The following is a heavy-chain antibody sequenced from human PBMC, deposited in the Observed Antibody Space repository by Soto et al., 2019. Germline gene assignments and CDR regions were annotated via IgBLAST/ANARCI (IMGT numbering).Heavy chain of an antibody. CDR3: VRRARPDFYYMDV. D-gene: IGHD6-6*01. V-gene: IGHV3-64*01. CDR2: ISSNGVGT. Sequence: EVQLAESGGGLAQPGGSLRLSCAASGFTLSGYAMDWVRQAPGKGLEYVSGISSNGVGTYYANSVQGRFTISRDNSKNTVYLQMSSLRPEDMAVYYCVRRARPDFYYMDVWGKGTTVTVSS. CDR1: GFTLSGYA. J-gene: IGHJ6*03.